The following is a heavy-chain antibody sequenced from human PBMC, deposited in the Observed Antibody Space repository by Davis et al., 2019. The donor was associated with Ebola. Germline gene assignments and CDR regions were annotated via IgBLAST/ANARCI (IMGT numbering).Heavy chain of an antibody. Sequence: ASVKVSCKASGYTFTSYGISWVRQAPGQGLEWMGWISAYNGNTNYAQKLQGRVTMTTDTSTSTAYMELRSLRSDDTAVYYCASFPQSTRAFDIWGQGTMVTVSS. V-gene: IGHV1-18*01. CDR2: ISAYNGNT. CDR1: GYTFTSYG. CDR3: ASFPQSTRAFDI. J-gene: IGHJ3*02.